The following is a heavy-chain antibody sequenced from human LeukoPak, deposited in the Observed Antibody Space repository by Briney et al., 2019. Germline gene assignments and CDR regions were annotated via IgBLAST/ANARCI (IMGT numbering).Heavy chain of an antibody. Sequence: PSETLSLTCAVYGGSFSGYYWSWIRQPPGKGLEWIGEINHSGSTNYNPSLKSRVTISVDTSKNQFSLKLSSVTAADTAVYYCARVGRKITIFGVVANSYYFDYWGQGTLVTVSS. V-gene: IGHV4-34*01. CDR3: ARVGRKITIFGVVANSYYFDY. CDR2: INHSGST. D-gene: IGHD3-3*01. J-gene: IGHJ4*02. CDR1: GGSFSGYY.